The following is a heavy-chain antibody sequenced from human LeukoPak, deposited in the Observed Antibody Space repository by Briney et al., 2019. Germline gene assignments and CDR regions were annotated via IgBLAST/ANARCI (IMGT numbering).Heavy chain of an antibody. Sequence: GGSLRLSCAASGVTFSDYAVSWVRQSPGKGLEWVSGISGGGGMAYNRGYGKGRFAISRDNSKNAVYLQMNSLRAEDTAIYYCALDKAATGGPWNPRVDRATYGLDVWGQGTTVTVSS. CDR1: GVTFSDYA. D-gene: IGHD6-13*01. V-gene: IGHV3-23*01. CDR3: ALDKAATGGPWNPRVDRATYGLDV. CDR2: ISGGGGMA. J-gene: IGHJ6*02.